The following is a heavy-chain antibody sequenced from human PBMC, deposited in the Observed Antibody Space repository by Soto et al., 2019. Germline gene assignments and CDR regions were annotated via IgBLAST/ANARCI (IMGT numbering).Heavy chain of an antibody. V-gene: IGHV1-69*13. CDR3: ARYCSGGCCLGPSVYYYGMDV. D-gene: IGHD2-15*01. Sequence: GASVKVSCKASGGTFSSYAISWVRQAPGQGLEWMGGIIPIFGTANYAQKFQGRVTITADESTSTAYMELSSLRSEDTAVYYCARYCSGGCCLGPSVYYYGMDVWGQRTTVTVSS. CDR1: GGTFSSYA. CDR2: IIPIFGTA. J-gene: IGHJ6*02.